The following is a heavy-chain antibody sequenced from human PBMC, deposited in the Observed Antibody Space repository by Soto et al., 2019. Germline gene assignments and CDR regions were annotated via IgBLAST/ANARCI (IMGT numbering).Heavy chain of an antibody. Sequence: RRLSCAASGFTFTSYGMHWVRQAPGRGLEWVAFISYDGSDKYYADSVKGRFTISRDNSKNTLYVQMNSLRVEDTAFYYCARSDSSVYWGQGTPVTVSS. CDR2: ISYDGSDK. CDR1: GFTFTSYG. D-gene: IGHD6-6*01. CDR3: ARSDSSVY. J-gene: IGHJ4*02. V-gene: IGHV3-30*03.